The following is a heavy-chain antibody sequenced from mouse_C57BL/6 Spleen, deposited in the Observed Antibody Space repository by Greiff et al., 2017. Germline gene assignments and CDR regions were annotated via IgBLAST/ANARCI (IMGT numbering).Heavy chain of an antibody. CDR1: GFSLTSYG. CDR2: IWGVGST. CDR3: AVLGRAWFAY. J-gene: IGHJ3*01. D-gene: IGHD4-1*01. V-gene: IGHV2-6*01. Sequence: VKVVESGPGLVAPSQSLSITCTVSGFSLTSYGVDWVRQSPGKGLEWLGVIWGVGSTNYNSALKSRLSISKDNSKSQVFLKMNSLQTDDTAMYYCAVLGRAWFAYWGQGTLVTVSA.